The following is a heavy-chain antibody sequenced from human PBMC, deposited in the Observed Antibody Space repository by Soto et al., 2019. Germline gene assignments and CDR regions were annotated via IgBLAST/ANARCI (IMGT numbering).Heavy chain of an antibody. J-gene: IGHJ3*02. CDR1: GGSISSSNW. CDR3: ARSEANYGAIWAHAFDI. CDR2: IYHSGST. Sequence: TSETLSLTCAVSGGSISSSNWWSWVRQPPGKGLEWIGEIYHSGSTNYNPSLKSRVTISVDKSKNQFSLKLSSVTAVDTAVYYCARSEANYGAIWAHAFDIWGQGTMVTVSS. D-gene: IGHD4-17*01. V-gene: IGHV4-4*02.